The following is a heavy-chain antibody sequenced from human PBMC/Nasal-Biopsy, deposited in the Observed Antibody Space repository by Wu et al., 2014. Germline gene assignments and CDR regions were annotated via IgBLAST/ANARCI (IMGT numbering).Heavy chain of an antibody. CDR3: AKDAGHNWNYPDY. Sequence: LRLSCAASGFTFSDYNMNWIRQAPGKGLEWVSSISDNLRYKSYAESIRGRFTISRDNDRSTLYLQMNDLRADDTAVYFCAKDAGHNWNYPDYWGQGTLVTVSS. V-gene: IGHV3-11*04. D-gene: IGHD1-7*01. J-gene: IGHJ4*02. CDR2: ISDNLRYK. CDR1: GFTFSDYN.